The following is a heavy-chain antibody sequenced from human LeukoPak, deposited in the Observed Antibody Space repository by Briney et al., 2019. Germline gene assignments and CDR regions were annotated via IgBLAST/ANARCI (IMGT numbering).Heavy chain of an antibody. D-gene: IGHD6-13*01. V-gene: IGHV4-59*01. CDR1: GGSISSYY. CDR3: ARGRIAAAGFFDY. CDR2: IYYSGST. Sequence: PSETLSLTCIVSGGSISSYYWSWIRQPPGKGLEWIGYIYYSGSTNYNPSLKSRVTISVDTSKNQFSLKLSSVTAADTAVYYCARGRIAAAGFFDYWGQGTLVTVSS. J-gene: IGHJ4*02.